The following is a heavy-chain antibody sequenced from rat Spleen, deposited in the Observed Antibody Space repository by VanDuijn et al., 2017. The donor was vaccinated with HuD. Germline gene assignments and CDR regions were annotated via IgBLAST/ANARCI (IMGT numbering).Heavy chain of an antibody. V-gene: IGHV5-29*01. J-gene: IGHJ2*01. D-gene: IGHD1-11*01. CDR2: LSYDGHTT. Sequence: EVQLVESNGGLVQPGRSLTLSCAASGFTFSHYGMAWIRQAPTKGLEWVATLSYDGHTTYYRDSVKGRFTISRDIAKSTLYLQMDSLGSEDTATYYCARRHYGYTDYFDYWGQGVMVTVSS. CDR3: ARRHYGYTDYFDY. CDR1: GFTFSHYG.